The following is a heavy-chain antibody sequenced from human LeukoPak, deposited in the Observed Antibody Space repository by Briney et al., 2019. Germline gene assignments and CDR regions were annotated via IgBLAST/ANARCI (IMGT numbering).Heavy chain of an antibody. V-gene: IGHV4-34*01. J-gene: IGHJ1*01. Sequence: PSETLSLTCAVYGGSFSGLYRSWVRQSPGKGLEWIAEINYSGNTNYNPSLKSRVTILIDTSKNQFSLKLNSLTAADPAMYFCARGGYYDSICYSAAEYFQHWGQGTLVTVSS. CDR1: GGSFSGLY. CDR2: INYSGNT. D-gene: IGHD3-22*01. CDR3: ARGGYYDSICYSAAEYFQH.